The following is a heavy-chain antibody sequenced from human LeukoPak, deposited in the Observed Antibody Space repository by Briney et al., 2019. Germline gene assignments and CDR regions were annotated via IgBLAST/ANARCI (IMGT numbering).Heavy chain of an antibody. J-gene: IGHJ4*02. D-gene: IGHD3-10*01. CDR3: ARGRGFDY. CDR2: IKQDGSEK. V-gene: IGHV3-7*04. Sequence: PGGSLRLSCAASGFSFSTYWMTWVRQAPGKGLEWVANIKQDGSEKYYVDSVKGRFTISRDNARNSLFLQLNSLRAEDTAVYYCARGRGFDYWGQGTLVTVSS. CDR1: GFSFSTYW.